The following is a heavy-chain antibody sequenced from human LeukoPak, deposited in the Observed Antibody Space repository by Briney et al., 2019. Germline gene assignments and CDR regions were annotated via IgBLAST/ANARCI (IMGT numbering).Heavy chain of an antibody. D-gene: IGHD3-10*01. CDR1: GFTFSNYW. CDR2: IKDDGSGK. V-gene: IGHV3-7*03. CDR3: AGGGFGEAYYYYYYMDV. Sequence: GGSLRLSCAASGFTFSNYWMSWVRQAPGRGLEWVANIKDDGSGKYYVDSLKGRFTISRDNAKNSLYLQMNSLRAEDTAVYYCAGGGFGEAYYYYYYMDVWGKGTTVTVSS. J-gene: IGHJ6*03.